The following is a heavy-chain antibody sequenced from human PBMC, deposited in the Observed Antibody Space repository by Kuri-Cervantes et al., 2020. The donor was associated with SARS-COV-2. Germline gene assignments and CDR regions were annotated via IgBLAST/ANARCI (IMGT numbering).Heavy chain of an antibody. D-gene: IGHD3-16*01. CDR3: ARLDYLD. Sequence: GGSLRLSCAASGFTFSSYAMSWVRQAPGKGLEWVSYISGSSRTTFYAESVKGRFTISRDDAKNSLYLQMNSLRDEDTAVYYCARLDYLDWGQGTLVTSPQ. J-gene: IGHJ4*02. V-gene: IGHV3-48*02. CDR2: ISGSSRTT. CDR1: GFTFSSYA.